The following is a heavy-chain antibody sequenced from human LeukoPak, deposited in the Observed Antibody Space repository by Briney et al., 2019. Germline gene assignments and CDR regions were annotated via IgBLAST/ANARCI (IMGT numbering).Heavy chain of an antibody. CDR3: ARLDYYDSSGYLDY. CDR1: GGSISSSSYY. CDR2: IYYSGST. Sequence: SETLSLTCTVSGGSISSSSYYWGWIRQPPGMGLEWIGSIYYSGSTYYNPSLKSRVTISVDTSKNQFSLKLSSVTAADTAVYYCARLDYYDSSGYLDYWGQGTLVTVSS. J-gene: IGHJ4*02. D-gene: IGHD3-22*01. V-gene: IGHV4-39*01.